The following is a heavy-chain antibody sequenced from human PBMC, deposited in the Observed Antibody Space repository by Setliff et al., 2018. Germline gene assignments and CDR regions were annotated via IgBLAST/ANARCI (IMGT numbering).Heavy chain of an antibody. Sequence: GGSLRLSCAASGVTFTNYAMSWVRQAPGKGLEWVSEISDSGVSKYYADSVMGRFSISRDNSKNTLSLQMNSLRAEDTAVYYCVKDRGTNWSEGSDSWGQGTLVTVPQ. V-gene: IGHV3-23*01. CDR2: ISDSGVSK. D-gene: IGHD7-27*01. CDR1: GVTFTNYA. CDR3: VKDRGTNWSEGSDS. J-gene: IGHJ4*02.